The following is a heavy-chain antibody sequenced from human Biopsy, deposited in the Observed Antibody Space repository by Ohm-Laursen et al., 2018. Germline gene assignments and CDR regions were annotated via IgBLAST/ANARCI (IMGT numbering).Heavy chain of an antibody. CDR2: IYNTETT. V-gene: IGHV4-34*01. J-gene: IGHJ5*02. CDR1: GGSFSGYY. Sequence: SETLSLTCAVFGGSFSGYYWSWIRQPPGKGLEWIGSIYNTETTFYNPSLKSRVTISVDTSTNQFSLKVSSVTAADTALYFCARHPTGFWFDPWGHGTLVTVSS. CDR3: ARHPTGFWFDP.